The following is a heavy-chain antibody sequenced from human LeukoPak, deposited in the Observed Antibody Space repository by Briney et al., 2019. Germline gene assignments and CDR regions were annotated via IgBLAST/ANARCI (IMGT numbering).Heavy chain of an antibody. CDR3: AVTVAGTAGFDY. D-gene: IGHD6-19*01. J-gene: IGHJ4*02. V-gene: IGHV1-46*01. CDR2: INHSGGST. Sequence: ASVKVSCKASGYTFTSYYMHWVRQAPGQGLEWMGIINHSGGSTSYAQKFQGRVTMTRDTSTSTVYMELSSLRAEDTAGYYCAVTVAGTAGFDYWGQGTLVTVSS. CDR1: GYTFTSYY.